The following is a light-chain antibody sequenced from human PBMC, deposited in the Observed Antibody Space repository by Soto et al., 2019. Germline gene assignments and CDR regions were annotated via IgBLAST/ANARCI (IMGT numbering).Light chain of an antibody. Sequence: DIQMTQTPSTLSASIGDTVAIACRASQSISSWLAWFQQKPGKAPKLLIHRATTLASGVPSRISASDSGTDFTLTITSLQHDDATTYYCQQYGGYPITFGQGTRLEIK. CDR3: QQYGGYPIT. J-gene: IGKJ5*01. CDR2: RAT. CDR1: QSISSW. V-gene: IGKV1-5*03.